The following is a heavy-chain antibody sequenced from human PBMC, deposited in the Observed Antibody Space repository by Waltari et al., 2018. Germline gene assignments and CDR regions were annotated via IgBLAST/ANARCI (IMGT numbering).Heavy chain of an antibody. D-gene: IGHD2-2*01. CDR1: GGSITNNNYN. V-gene: IGHV4-39*01. J-gene: IGHJ6*04. CDR3: VRGWGCSSGRGSQMADV. Sequence: QLQLQESGPRLVKPSETLSLTCTVSGGSITNNNYNWGWIRQPPGKGLEWIGNMFYSGTPYAHPSIKSRGTMSVDASKNQVCLEMTSVTATDTALYYCVRGWGCSSGRGSQMADVWGKGIMVIVSS. CDR2: MFYSGTP.